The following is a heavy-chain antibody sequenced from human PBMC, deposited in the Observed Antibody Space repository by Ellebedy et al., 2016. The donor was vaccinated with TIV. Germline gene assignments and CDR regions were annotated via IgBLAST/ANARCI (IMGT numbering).Heavy chain of an antibody. Sequence: GESLKISCAVSGFTFSTYGMHWVRQAPGKGLEWVAVIWYEGSNKYYADSVKGRFTISRDNSKNTLYLQMNSLRAEDTAVYYWARDPRASAYYDISYGMDVWGQGTTVTVSS. D-gene: IGHD3-9*01. CDR3: ARDPRASAYYDISYGMDV. J-gene: IGHJ6*02. V-gene: IGHV3-33*08. CDR1: GFTFSTYG. CDR2: IWYEGSNK.